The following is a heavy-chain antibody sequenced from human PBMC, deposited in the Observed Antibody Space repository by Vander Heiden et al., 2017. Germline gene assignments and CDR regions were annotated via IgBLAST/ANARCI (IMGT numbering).Heavy chain of an antibody. CDR3: ARVYSGYYSFYFDY. V-gene: IGHV1-2*02. Sequence: QMQLVQSGAEVKKPGASLKVSCKASGYTFTGYYMHWVRQAPGQGLEWMGWINPNSGDTSISTAYMELSRLRSDDTAVYYCARVYSGYYSFYFDYWGQGTLVTVSS. D-gene: IGHD1-26*01. CDR1: GYTFTGYY. J-gene: IGHJ4*02. CDR2: INPNSG.